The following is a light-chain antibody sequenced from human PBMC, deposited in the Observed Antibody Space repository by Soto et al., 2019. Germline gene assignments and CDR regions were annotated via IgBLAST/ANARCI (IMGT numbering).Light chain of an antibody. CDR1: ESVSSN. V-gene: IGKV3-15*01. J-gene: IGKJ1*01. CDR2: GAS. Sequence: EIVMTQSPATLSVSPGERATLSCRASESVSSNLAWYQQKPGQAPRLLIYGASTRATGIPARISGSGSGTEFTLTISSLQSEAFAVYYCQQYNKWRTFGQGTKVEVK. CDR3: QQYNKWRT.